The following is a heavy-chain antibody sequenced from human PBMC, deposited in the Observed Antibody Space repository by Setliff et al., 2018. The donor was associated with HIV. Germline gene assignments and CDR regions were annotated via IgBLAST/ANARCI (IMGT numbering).Heavy chain of an antibody. CDR3: ARGPIRYSSGVRWFLGVESWYSGIDY. D-gene: IGHD2-15*01. J-gene: IGHJ4*02. V-gene: IGHV4-34*01. Sequence: SETLSLTCAVYDGSLSSYYWSWIRQSTGRGLEWIGEINDSGTTNYNPSLESRVTMLIDMSKNQLSLKLSSVTAADTAVYFCARGPIRYSSGVRWFLGVESWYSGIDYWGQGTRVTVSS. CDR2: INDSGTT. CDR1: DGSLSSYY.